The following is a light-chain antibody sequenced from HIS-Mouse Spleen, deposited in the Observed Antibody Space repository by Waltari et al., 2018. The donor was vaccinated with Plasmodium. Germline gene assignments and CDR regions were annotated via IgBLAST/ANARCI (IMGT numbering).Light chain of an antibody. CDR3: YSTDSSGNHRV. CDR2: ADS. J-gene: IGLJ3*02. V-gene: IGLV3-10*01. CDR1: ALPKKY. Sequence: SYELTQPPSVSVSPGQTARITCSGDALPKKYAYWYQQKSGQAPVLGIYADSKRPSGIPERFSGSSSGTMATLTISGGQVEDEADYYCYSTDSSGNHRVFGGGTKLTVL.